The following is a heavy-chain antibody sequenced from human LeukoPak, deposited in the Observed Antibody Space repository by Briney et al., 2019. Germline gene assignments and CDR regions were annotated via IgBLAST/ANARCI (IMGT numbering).Heavy chain of an antibody. CDR3: ATDSHDSSGYFSIDY. D-gene: IGHD3-22*01. Sequence: ASVKVSCKASGGTFSTSSISWVRQAPGQGLELMGGIIPIFDTANYAQKFQGTVTITADESTSTAYMELSSLKSEDTAVYFCATDSHDSSGYFSIDYWGQGTLVTVSS. J-gene: IGHJ4*02. V-gene: IGHV1-69*13. CDR2: IIPIFDTA. CDR1: GGTFSTSS.